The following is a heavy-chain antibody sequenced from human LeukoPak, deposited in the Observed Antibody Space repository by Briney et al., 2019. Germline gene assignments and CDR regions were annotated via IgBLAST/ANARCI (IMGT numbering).Heavy chain of an antibody. D-gene: IGHD3-9*01. CDR1: GGSFSGYY. CDR2: INHSRST. CDR3: ARGLGTRYFDWLLSPNDAFDI. V-gene: IGHV4-34*01. Sequence: PSETLSLTCAVYGGSFSGYYWSWIRQPPGKGLEWIGEINHSRSTNYNPSLKSRVTISVDTSKNQFSLKLSSVTAADTAVYYCARGLGTRYFDWLLSPNDAFDIWGQGTMVTVSS. J-gene: IGHJ3*02.